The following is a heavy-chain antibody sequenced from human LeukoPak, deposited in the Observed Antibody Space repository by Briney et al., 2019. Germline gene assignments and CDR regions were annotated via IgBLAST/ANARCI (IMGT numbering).Heavy chain of an antibody. Sequence: ASVKVSCKASGYTFTSYGISWVRQAPGRGLEWMGWISAYNGNTNYAQKLQGRVTMTTDTSTSTAYMELRSLRSDDTAVYYCARDRYYYDSSGYYSRAFDIWGQGTMVTVSS. D-gene: IGHD3-22*01. CDR1: GYTFTSYG. V-gene: IGHV1-18*01. CDR3: ARDRYYYDSSGYYSRAFDI. CDR2: ISAYNGNT. J-gene: IGHJ3*02.